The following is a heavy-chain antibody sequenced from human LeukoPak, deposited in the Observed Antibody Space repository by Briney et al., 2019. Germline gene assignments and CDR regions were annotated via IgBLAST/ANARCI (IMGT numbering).Heavy chain of an antibody. D-gene: IGHD6-13*01. Sequence: SETLSLTCTVSGGSISSYYWSWIRQPAGKGLEWIGRIYSTGRTNYNPSPKSRVTMSVDTSKNQFSLRLRSVTAADTAVYYCARQIASAGTAGFDFWGQGALVTVSS. CDR3: ARQIASAGTAGFDF. J-gene: IGHJ4*02. CDR2: IYSTGRT. V-gene: IGHV4-4*07. CDR1: GGSISSYY.